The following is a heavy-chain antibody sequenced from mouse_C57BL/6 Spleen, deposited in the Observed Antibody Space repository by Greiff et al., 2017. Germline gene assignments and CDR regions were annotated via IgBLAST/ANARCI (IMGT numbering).Heavy chain of an antibody. CDR3: ARGADGYLWYGDV. CDR2: IDPEDGDT. V-gene: IGHV14-2*01. CDR1: GFNIKDYS. Sequence: VQLQQSGAELVKPGASVKLSCTASGFNIKDYSMHWVKQRPEQGLEWIGRIDPEDGDTKYDPKFQGKATMTADTSSNTAYLQLSSRTSEDTAVYYCARGADGYLWYGDVWGTGTTVTVSS. J-gene: IGHJ1*03. D-gene: IGHD2-3*01.